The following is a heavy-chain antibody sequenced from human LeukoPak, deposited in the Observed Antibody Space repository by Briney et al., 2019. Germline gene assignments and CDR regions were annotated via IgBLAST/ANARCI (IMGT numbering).Heavy chain of an antibody. V-gene: IGHV4-38-2*02. CDR2: VYHSGDT. D-gene: IGHD1-14*01. CDR3: ARVVRDGVTDIYYYYYYMDV. Sequence: SETLSLTCTVSGYSISSGYYWGWIRQPPGKGPEWIGSVYHSGDTYYNPSLESRVTISVDTSKNQFSLRLSSVTAADTAVYYCARVVRDGVTDIYYYYYYMDVWGKGTTVTVSS. CDR1: GYSISSGYY. J-gene: IGHJ6*03.